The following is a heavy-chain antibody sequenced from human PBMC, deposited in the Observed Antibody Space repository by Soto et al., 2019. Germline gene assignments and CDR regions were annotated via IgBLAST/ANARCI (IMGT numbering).Heavy chain of an antibody. J-gene: IGHJ4*02. CDR2: ISSGSNTI. CDR1: GFTLSWFG. Sequence: EVQLVESGGGLLQPGGSLRLSCAASGFTLSWFGMNWVRQAPGKGLEWVSYISSGSNTINYAESVRGRFTISRDNAKNSLYLQMNSLRDDDTAVYYCARDSSSSYYYFDYWGQGTLVTVSS. V-gene: IGHV3-48*02. CDR3: ARDSSSSYYYFDY. D-gene: IGHD3-22*01.